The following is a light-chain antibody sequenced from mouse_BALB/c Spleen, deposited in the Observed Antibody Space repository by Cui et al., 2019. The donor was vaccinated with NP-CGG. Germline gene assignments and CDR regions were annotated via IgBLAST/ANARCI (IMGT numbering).Light chain of an antibody. CDR1: TGAVTTSNY. CDR3: ALWYSNHWV. V-gene: IGLV1*01. Sequence: QAVVTQDSALTTSPGETVTVTCRSSTGAVTTSNYANWVQEKPDHLFTGLIGGTNNRAPGVPARFSDSLIGDKAALTITGAQTEDETIYFCALWYSNHWVFGGGTKLTVL. CDR2: GTN. J-gene: IGLJ1*01.